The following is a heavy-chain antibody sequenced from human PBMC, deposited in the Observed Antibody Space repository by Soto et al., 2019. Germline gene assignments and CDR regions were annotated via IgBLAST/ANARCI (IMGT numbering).Heavy chain of an antibody. D-gene: IGHD3-16*01. V-gene: IGHV4-34*01. CDR3: ARLGRGTATPVVDAFDI. Sequence: QVQLKQWGAGLLKPSETLSLTCAVYGGFVSSGSYYWSWIRQPPGKGLEWIGEMSHSGRTHFNPSLKGRVTISVDTSKNQFSQKMSSVAAADTAVYYCARLGRGTATPVVDAFDIWGPGTMVHVSS. J-gene: IGHJ3*02. CDR1: GGFVSSGSYY. CDR2: MSHSGRT.